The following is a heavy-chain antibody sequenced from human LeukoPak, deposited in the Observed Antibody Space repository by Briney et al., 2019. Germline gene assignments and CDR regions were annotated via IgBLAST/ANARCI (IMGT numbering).Heavy chain of an antibody. V-gene: IGHV3-21*01. Sequence: GGSLRLSCAASGFTFSSYSMNWVRQAPGKGLEWVSSISSSSSYIYYADSVKGRFTISRDNAKNSLYLQMNSLRAEDTAVYYCARETHTRNQLPLDYWGQGTLVTVSS. J-gene: IGHJ4*02. CDR3: ARETHTRNQLPLDY. D-gene: IGHD1-14*01. CDR2: ISSSSSYI. CDR1: GFTFSSYS.